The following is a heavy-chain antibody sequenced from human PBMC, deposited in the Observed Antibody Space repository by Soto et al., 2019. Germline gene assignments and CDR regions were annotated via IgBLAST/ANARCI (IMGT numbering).Heavy chain of an antibody. Sequence: ASVKVSCKASGYTFTDYFIHWVRQAPGRGFEWMGWINPKSRGTTYAQKFQGRVTMTRDTSNTTAYMELRGLRSDDTAIYYCARVTLRAGNWFDPWGQGTLVTVSS. CDR1: GYTFTDYF. CDR3: ARVTLRAGNWFDP. V-gene: IGHV1-2*02. CDR2: INPKSRGT. J-gene: IGHJ5*02.